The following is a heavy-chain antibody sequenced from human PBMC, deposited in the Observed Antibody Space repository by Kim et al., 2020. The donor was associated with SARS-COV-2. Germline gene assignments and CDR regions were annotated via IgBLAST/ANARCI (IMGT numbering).Heavy chain of an antibody. V-gene: IGHV1-24*01. CDR2: FDPEDGET. CDR3: ATLFPTPSPNHDFWSDYFSEKNHYWFDP. Sequence: ASVKVSCKVSGYTLTELSMHWVRQAPGKGLEWMGGFDPEDGETIYAQKFQGRVTMTEDTSTDTAYMELSSLRSEDTAVYYCATLFPTPSPNHDFWSDYFSEKNHYWFDPWGQGTLVTVSS. J-gene: IGHJ5*02. CDR1: GYTLTELS. D-gene: IGHD3-3*01.